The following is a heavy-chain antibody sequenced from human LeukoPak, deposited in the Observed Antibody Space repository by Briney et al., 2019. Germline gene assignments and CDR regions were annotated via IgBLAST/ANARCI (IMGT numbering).Heavy chain of an antibody. J-gene: IGHJ6*02. CDR1: GGTFSSYA. D-gene: IGHD4-17*01. CDR3: ARETVTTDYYYGMDV. CDR2: IIPIFGIA. Sequence: GASVKVSCKASGGTFSSYAISWARQAPGQGLEWMGRIIPIFGIANYAQKFQGRVTITADKSTSTAYMELSSLRSEDTAVYCCARETVTTDYYYGMDVWGQGTTVTVSS. V-gene: IGHV1-69*04.